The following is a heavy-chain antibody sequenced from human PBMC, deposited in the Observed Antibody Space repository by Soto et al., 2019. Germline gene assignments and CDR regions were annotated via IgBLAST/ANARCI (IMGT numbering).Heavy chain of an antibody. CDR2: ISWNSGSI. CDR3: AKGVGYCSGGSYYSLRFDY. V-gene: IGHV3-9*01. D-gene: IGHD2-15*01. CDR1: GFTFDDYA. Sequence: DVQLVESGGGLVQPGRSLRLSCAASGFTFDDYAMHWVRQAPGKGLEWVSGISWNSGSIGYVDSVKGRFTISRDNAKNSLYLQMNSLRAEDTALYYCAKGVGYCSGGSYYSLRFDYWGQGTLVTVSS. J-gene: IGHJ4*02.